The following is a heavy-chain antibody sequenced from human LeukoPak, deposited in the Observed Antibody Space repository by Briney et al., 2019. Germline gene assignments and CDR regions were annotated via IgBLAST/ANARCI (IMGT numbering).Heavy chain of an antibody. CDR1: GFTFSSYA. CDR3: AKGELYYDILTGDPSAFDY. CDR2: ISGSGGST. Sequence: PGGSLRLSCAASGFTFSSYAMSWVRQAPGKGLEWVSAISGSGGSTYYADSVKGRFTISRDNSKNTLYLQMNSLRAEDTAVYYCAKGELYYDILTGDPSAFDYWGQGTLVTVSS. V-gene: IGHV3-23*01. D-gene: IGHD3-9*01. J-gene: IGHJ4*02.